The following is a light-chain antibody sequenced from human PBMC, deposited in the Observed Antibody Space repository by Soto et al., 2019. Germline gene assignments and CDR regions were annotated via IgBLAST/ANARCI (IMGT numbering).Light chain of an antibody. Sequence: DMQVTHSPSTLSASVGALVTPTSRARQSSWAWLSWYRQKPGQDPKLLIYDASRLESGDPSRFSGSGSGTEFPITISCLQPDDFATSCCQPYNTYPYSFGEGTKREIK. CDR2: DAS. V-gene: IGKV1-5*01. J-gene: IGKJ2*01. CDR1: QSSWAW. CDR3: QPYNTYPYS.